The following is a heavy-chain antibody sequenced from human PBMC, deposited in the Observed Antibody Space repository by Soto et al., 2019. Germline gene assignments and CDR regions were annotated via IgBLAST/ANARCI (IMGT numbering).Heavy chain of an antibody. CDR2: ISSSSSTI. Sequence: GESLKISCAASGFTFSSYSMNWVRQAPGKGLEWVSYISSSSSTIYYADSVKGRFTISRDNAKNSLYLQMNSLRAEDTAVYYCVREGMDSSGYYNWFDPWGQGTLVTVSS. CDR3: VREGMDSSGYYNWFDP. D-gene: IGHD3-22*01. CDR1: GFTFSSYS. V-gene: IGHV3-48*04. J-gene: IGHJ5*02.